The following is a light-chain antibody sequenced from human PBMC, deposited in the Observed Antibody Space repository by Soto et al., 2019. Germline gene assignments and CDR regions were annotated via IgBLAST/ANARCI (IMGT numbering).Light chain of an antibody. V-gene: IGLV2-14*01. J-gene: IGLJ1*01. CDR3: SSFTTTRTFV. CDR2: EVT. CDR1: SSDIGVYDY. Sequence: QSALTQPASVSGSPGQSITISCTGNSSDIGVYDYVSWYQQRPGKAPKLMIYEVTNRPSGVSNRFAGSKSGNTASLTISGRQAEDEADYYCSSFTTTRTFVFGTGTKLTVL.